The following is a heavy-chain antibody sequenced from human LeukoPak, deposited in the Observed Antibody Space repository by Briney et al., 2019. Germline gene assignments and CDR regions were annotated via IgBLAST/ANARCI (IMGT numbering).Heavy chain of an antibody. V-gene: IGHV3-23*01. CDR1: GFTFSSYA. D-gene: IGHD6-6*01. Sequence: GGSLRLSCAASGFTFSSYAMSWVRQAPGKGLEWVSAISGSGGSTYYADSVKGRFTISRDNSKNTLYLQMNSLRAEDTAVYYCAKDLMKIAAQGRDDFDIWGQGTMVTVSS. CDR2: ISGSGGST. J-gene: IGHJ3*02. CDR3: AKDLMKIAAQGRDDFDI.